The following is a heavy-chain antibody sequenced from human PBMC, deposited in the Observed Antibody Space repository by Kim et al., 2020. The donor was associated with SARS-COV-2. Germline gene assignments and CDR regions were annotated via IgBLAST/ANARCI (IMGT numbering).Heavy chain of an antibody. V-gene: IGHV4-31*02. CDR1: GGPITDGDHY. D-gene: IGHD2-2*01. J-gene: IGHJ1*01. CDR2: IYYTGDT. Sequence: SETLSLTCAVSGGPITDGDHYWSWVRQVPGKGREWLGYIYYTGDTHYNPSLRSRIAISIDVSKNLFSLEMSSVIAADTAISACTRDKIRCISNACFGAGSDACGEGTSVTVPS. CDR3: TRDKIRCISNACFGAGSDA.